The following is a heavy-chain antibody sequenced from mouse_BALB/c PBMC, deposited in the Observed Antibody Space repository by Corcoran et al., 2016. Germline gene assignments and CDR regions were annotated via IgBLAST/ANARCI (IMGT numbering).Heavy chain of an antibody. Sequence: EVQLQPSGAELVKPGASVKLSCTASGFNIKDTNMHWVKQRPEQGLEWIGRIDPANGSTKSDPKFQGKATMTADTSSNTVYLQLSSLTSEATAVYYCGRSREGNYVVYWGQGTTLTVSS. CDR1: GFNIKDTN. D-gene: IGHD2-1*01. J-gene: IGHJ2*01. V-gene: IGHV14-3*02. CDR2: IDPANGST. CDR3: GRSREGNYVVY.